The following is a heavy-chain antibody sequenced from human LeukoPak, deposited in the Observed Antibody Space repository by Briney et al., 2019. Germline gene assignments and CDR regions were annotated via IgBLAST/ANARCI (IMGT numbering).Heavy chain of an antibody. CDR1: GGSISSSNW. V-gene: IGHV4-4*02. D-gene: IGHD3-22*01. J-gene: IGHJ5*02. CDR3: ARAENYYDSSGQNWFDP. Sequence: PSGTLSLTCAVSGGSISSSNWWSWVRQPPEKGLEWIGEIYHSGSTNYNPSLKSRVTISVDKSKNQFSLKLSSVTAADTAVYYCARAENYYDSSGQNWFDPWGQGTLVTVSS. CDR2: IYHSGST.